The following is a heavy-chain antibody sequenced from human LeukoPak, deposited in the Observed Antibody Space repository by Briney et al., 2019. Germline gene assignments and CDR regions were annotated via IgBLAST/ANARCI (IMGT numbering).Heavy chain of an antibody. CDR3: ASNSGYDVYESSGYYLDY. V-gene: IGHV3-33*01. Sequence: PGGTLRLSCAASGFTFSSYGMHWVRQAPGKGLEWVAVIWYDGSNKYYADSVKGRFTISRGNCKHTLDLQMNRLRTEDTAVYYCASNSGYDVYESSGYYLDYWGQGTLVTVSS. CDR2: IWYDGSNK. CDR1: GFTFSSYG. D-gene: IGHD3-22*01. J-gene: IGHJ4*02.